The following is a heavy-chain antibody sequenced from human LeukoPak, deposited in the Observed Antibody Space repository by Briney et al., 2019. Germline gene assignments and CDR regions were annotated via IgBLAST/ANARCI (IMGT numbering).Heavy chain of an antibody. CDR3: ARRRSSGNWFDP. CDR1: GYTFTSYY. V-gene: IGHV1-46*01. CDR2: INPSGGST. J-gene: IGHJ5*02. D-gene: IGHD6-6*01. Sequence: EASVTVSCTASGYTFTSYYMHWVRQAPGQGLEWMGIINPSGGSTSYAQKFQGRVTMTRDTSISTAYMELSRLRSDDTAVYYCARRRSSGNWFDPWGQGTLVTVSS.